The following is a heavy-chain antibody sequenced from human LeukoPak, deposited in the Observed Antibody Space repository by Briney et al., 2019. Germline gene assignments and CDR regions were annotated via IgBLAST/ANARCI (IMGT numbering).Heavy chain of an antibody. D-gene: IGHD1-14*01. CDR3: AKMGTGTNIDY. CDR2: IIPIFGTA. J-gene: IGHJ4*02. V-gene: IGHV1-69*13. Sequence: SVKVSCKASGGTFSSYAISWVRQAPGQGLEWMGGIIPIFGTANYAQRFQGRVTITADESTSTAYMELSSLRSEDTAVYYCAKMGTGTNIDYWGQGTLVTVSS. CDR1: GGTFSSYA.